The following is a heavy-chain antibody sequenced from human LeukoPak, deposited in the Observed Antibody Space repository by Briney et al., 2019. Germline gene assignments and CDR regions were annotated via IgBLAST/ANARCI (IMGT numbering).Heavy chain of an antibody. Sequence: GGSLRLSCAASGFTFSSYSMNWVRQAPGKGLEWVSSISSSSSYIYYADSVKGRFTISRDNSKNTLNVQMNSLRAEDTAVYYCAKADYSGSYYFDYWGQGTLVTVSS. CDR2: ISSSSSYI. J-gene: IGHJ4*02. CDR1: GFTFSSYS. CDR3: AKADYSGSYYFDY. V-gene: IGHV3-21*04. D-gene: IGHD1-26*01.